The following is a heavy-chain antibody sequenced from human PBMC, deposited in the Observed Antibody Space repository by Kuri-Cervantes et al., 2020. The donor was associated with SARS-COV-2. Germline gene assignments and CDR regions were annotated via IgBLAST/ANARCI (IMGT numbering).Heavy chain of an antibody. CDR1: GFTFSSYA. D-gene: IGHD2-2*02. CDR2: ISSNGGST. J-gene: IGHJ4*02. V-gene: IGHV3-64D*08. Sequence: GESMKISCSASGFTFSSYAMHWVRQAPGKGLEYVSAISSNGGSTYYADSVKGGFTISRDNSKNTLYLQMSSLRAEDTAVYYCVKGYCSSTSRYRGGYWGQGTLVTVSS. CDR3: VKGYCSSTSRYRGGY.